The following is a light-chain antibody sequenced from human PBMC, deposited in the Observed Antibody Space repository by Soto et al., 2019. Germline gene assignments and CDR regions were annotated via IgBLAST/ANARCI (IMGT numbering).Light chain of an antibody. CDR1: KSDIGVYDF. CDR2: EVV. V-gene: IGLV2-8*01. Sequence: QSVLTRHPSASGSPGQSVTRSCTGTKSDIGVYDFVSWYQHHPGKAPRLIIYEVVQRPSGVPDRFSGSKSGNTASLTVSGLQAADEADYFCKSYAGSNTYVFGSGTKVTVL. CDR3: KSYAGSNTYV. J-gene: IGLJ1*01.